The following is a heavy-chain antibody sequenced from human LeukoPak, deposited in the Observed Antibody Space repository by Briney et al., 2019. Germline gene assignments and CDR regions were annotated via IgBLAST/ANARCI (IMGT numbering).Heavy chain of an antibody. CDR3: AKTPIFGVVIHYFDY. Sequence: GGSLRLSCAASGFTFSSYGMHWVRQAPGKGPEWVAVISYDGSNKYYADSVKGRFTISRDNSKNTLYLQMNSLRAEDTAVYYCAKTPIFGVVIHYFDYWGQGTLVTVSS. CDR1: GFTFSSYG. D-gene: IGHD3-3*01. V-gene: IGHV3-30*18. J-gene: IGHJ4*02. CDR2: ISYDGSNK.